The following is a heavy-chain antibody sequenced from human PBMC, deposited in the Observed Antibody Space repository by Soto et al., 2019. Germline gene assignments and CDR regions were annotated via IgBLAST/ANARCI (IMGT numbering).Heavy chain of an antibody. V-gene: IGHV4-59*01. CDR1: GGSISSYY. J-gene: IGHJ4*02. CDR2: IYYSGST. D-gene: IGHD3-3*01. CDR3: AGFWARSYGFWSGEY. Sequence: SETLSLTCTVSGGSISSYYWSWIRQPPGKGLEWIGYIYYSGSTNCNPSLKSRVTISVDTSKNQFSLKLSSVTAADTAVYYCAGFWARSYGFWSGEYWGQGTLVPVSS.